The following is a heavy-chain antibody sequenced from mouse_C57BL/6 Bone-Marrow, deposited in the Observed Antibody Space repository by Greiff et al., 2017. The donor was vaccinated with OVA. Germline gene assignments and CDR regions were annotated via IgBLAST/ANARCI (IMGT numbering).Heavy chain of an antibody. D-gene: IGHD2-3*01. CDR2: IYPRSGNT. CDR3: ARDDGYCFAWFAY. CDR1: GYTFTSYG. J-gene: IGHJ3*01. V-gene: IGHV1-81*01. Sequence: QVQLKQSGAELARPGASVKLSCKASGYTFTSYGISWVKQRTGQGLEWIGEIYPRSGNTNYNEKFKGKATLTADKSSSTAYMELRSLTSEDSAVYFCARDDGYCFAWFAYWGQGTLVTVSA.